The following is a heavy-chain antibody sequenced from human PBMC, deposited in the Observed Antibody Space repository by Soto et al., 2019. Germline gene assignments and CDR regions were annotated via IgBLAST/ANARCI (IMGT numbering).Heavy chain of an antibody. CDR3: APVVARDAFDI. V-gene: IGHV3-21*01. CDR1: GFTFSSYS. CDR2: ISSSSSYI. Sequence: GGSLRLSCAASGFTFSSYSMNWVRQAPGKGLEWVSSISSSSSYIYYADSVKGRFTISRDDAKNSLYLQMNSLRAEDTAVYYCAPVVARDAFDIWGQGTMVTVS. J-gene: IGHJ3*02. D-gene: IGHD2-21*01.